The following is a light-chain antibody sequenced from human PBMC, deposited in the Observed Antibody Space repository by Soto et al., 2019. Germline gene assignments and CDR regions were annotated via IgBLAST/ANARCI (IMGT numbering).Light chain of an antibody. J-gene: IGLJ2*01. CDR1: SSDVGGYNY. CDR3: CSYAGSYTPL. V-gene: IGLV2-11*01. Sequence: QSVLTQPRSVSGSPGQSVTISCTGTSSDVGGYNYVSWYQQHPGKAPKLLIYDVSKRPSGVPARFAGSKSGNTASLTISGLEGEDEADFYWCSYAGSYTPLFGGGTQRTVL. CDR2: DVS.